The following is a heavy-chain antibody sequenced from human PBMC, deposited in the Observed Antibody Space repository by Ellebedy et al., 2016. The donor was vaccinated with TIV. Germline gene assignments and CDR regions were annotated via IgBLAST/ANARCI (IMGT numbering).Heavy chain of an antibody. Sequence: GGSLRLSCAASGFTFSSYAVSWVRQAPGKGLEWVSTISGSGDSTYYADSVKGRFTMSRDNFRNTLYLQVNSLRAEDTAVYYCAKDLGYTYGSPGWGQGTLVTVSS. CDR2: ISGSGDST. CDR1: GFTFSSYA. V-gene: IGHV3-23*01. J-gene: IGHJ4*02. D-gene: IGHD2-8*01. CDR3: AKDLGYTYGSPG.